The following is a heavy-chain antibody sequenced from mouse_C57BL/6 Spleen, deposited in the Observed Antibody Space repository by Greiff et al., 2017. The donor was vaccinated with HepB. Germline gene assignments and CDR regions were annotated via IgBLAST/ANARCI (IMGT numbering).Heavy chain of an antibody. CDR2: INYDGSST. J-gene: IGHJ4*01. CDR1: GFTFSDYY. V-gene: IGHV5-16*01. CDR3: ARARGRNAMDY. D-gene: IGHD1-1*01. Sequence: EVKVVESEGGLVQPGRSMKLSCTASGFTFSDYYMAWVRQVPEKGLEWVANINYDGSSTYYLDSLKSRFIISRDNAKNILYLQMSSLKSEDTATYYCARARGRNAMDYWGQGTSVTVSS.